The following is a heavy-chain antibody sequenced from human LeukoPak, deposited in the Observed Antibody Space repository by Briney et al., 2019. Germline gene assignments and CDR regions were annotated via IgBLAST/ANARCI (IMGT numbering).Heavy chain of an antibody. J-gene: IGHJ4*02. D-gene: IGHD4-17*01. V-gene: IGHV3-23*01. CDR1: GFTFSSYA. CDR3: AEGPMTTVTTGNFDY. CDR2: ISGSYGST. Sequence: PGGSLRLSCAASGFTFSSYAMSWVRQAPGKGLEWVSTISGSYGSTYYADSVEGRFTIPRDSSKNTLYLQMDSLRAEDTAVYYCAEGPMTTVTTGNFDYWGQGTLVTVSS.